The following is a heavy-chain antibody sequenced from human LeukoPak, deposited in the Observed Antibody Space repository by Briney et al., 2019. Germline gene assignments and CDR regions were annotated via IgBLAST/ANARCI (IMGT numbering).Heavy chain of an antibody. CDR2: INHSGST. Sequence: PSETQSLTCAVYGGSFSGYYWSWIRQPPGKGLEWIGEINHSGSTNYNPSLKSRVTISVDTSKNQFSLKLSSVTAADTAVYYCASFRAGSWGQGTLVTVSS. J-gene: IGHJ5*02. CDR1: GGSFSGYY. CDR3: ASFRAGS. V-gene: IGHV4-34*01.